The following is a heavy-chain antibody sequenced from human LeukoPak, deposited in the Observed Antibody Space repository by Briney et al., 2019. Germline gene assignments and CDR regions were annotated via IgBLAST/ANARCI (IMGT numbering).Heavy chain of an antibody. D-gene: IGHD3-9*01. J-gene: IGHJ6*02. V-gene: IGHV4-30-2*01. CDR2: IYHSGST. CDR3: ARGPLRYFDWLQEYYYYGMDV. Sequence: SQTLSLTCAVSGGSISSGGYSWSWIRQPPGKGLERIGYIYHSGSTYYNPSLKSRVTISVDRSKNQFSLKLSSVTAADTAVYYCARGPLRYFDWLQEYYYYGMDVWGQGTTVTVSS. CDR1: GGSISSGGYS.